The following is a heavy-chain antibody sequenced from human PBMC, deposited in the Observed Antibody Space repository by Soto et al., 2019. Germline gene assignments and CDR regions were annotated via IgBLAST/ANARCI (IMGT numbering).Heavy chain of an antibody. CDR1: GFTFSNYG. Sequence: GGSLRLSCAASGFTFSNYGMHWVRQAPGKGLEWVAVISDDGNNKYYAESVKGRFTFSRDNSKNTLYLQMNNLRPDDTAVYYCAKSNIAIAGTYFGSWGHGALVTVS. V-gene: IGHV3-30*18. CDR3: AKSNIAIAGTYFGS. CDR2: ISDDGNNK. D-gene: IGHD6-13*01. J-gene: IGHJ4*01.